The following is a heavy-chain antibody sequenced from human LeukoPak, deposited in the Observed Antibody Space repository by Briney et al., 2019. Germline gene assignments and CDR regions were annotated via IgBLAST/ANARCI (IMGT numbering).Heavy chain of an antibody. D-gene: IGHD2-15*01. V-gene: IGHV3-64*01. Sequence: GGSLRLSCPASGFTFSSYAMHWVRQAPGKGLEYVSGISSDGGSPFHVNSVKGRFTISRDNSKDTLYLQMGSLRAEDMAVYYCAREYCSGGRCQYYFDYWGQGTLVTVSS. CDR1: GFTFSSYA. J-gene: IGHJ4*02. CDR2: ISSDGGSP. CDR3: AREYCSGGRCQYYFDY.